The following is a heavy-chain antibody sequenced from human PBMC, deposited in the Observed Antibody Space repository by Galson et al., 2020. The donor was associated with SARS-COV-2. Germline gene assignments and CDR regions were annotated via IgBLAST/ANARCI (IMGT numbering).Heavy chain of an antibody. Sequence: SETLSLTCAVYGGSFSGYYWSWIRQPPGKGLEWIGEINHSGSTNYNPSLKSRVTISVDTSKNQFSLKLSSVTAADTAVYYCAREVSWSDYYDSSGNDQIDYWGQGTLVTVSS. CDR2: INHSGST. CDR3: AREVSWSDYYDSSGNDQIDY. V-gene: IGHV4-34*01. J-gene: IGHJ4*02. D-gene: IGHD3-22*01. CDR1: GGSFSGYY.